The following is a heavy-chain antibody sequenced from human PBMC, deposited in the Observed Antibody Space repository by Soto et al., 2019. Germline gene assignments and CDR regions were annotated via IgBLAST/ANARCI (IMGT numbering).Heavy chain of an antibody. CDR3: ARDFTGSYLGLDY. CDR2: INAGNGNT. V-gene: IGHV1-3*01. J-gene: IGHJ4*02. D-gene: IGHD1-26*01. Sequence: QVQLVQSGAEVKKPGASVKVSCKASGYTFTSYAMHWVRQAPGQRLEWMGWINAGNGNTKYSQKFQGRVTITRDTSASKAYMELSSLRSEDTTVYYCARDFTGSYLGLDYWGQGTLVTVSS. CDR1: GYTFTSYA.